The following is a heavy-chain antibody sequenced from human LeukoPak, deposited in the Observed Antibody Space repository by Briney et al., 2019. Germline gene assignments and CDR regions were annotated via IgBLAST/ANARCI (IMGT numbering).Heavy chain of an antibody. D-gene: IGHD5-12*01. CDR3: ASHGGHDYFDY. CDR1: GLTFNDYY. V-gene: IGHV3-11*06. CDR2: ISHTSSYT. Sequence: GGSLRLSCAVSGLTFNDYYMGWLRQAPGKGLEGLSYISHTSSYTKYVDSVKGRLTISIHNAKHSLYLQMNNLRAGETAVYYCASHGGHDYFDYWGQGTLVTVSS. J-gene: IGHJ4*02.